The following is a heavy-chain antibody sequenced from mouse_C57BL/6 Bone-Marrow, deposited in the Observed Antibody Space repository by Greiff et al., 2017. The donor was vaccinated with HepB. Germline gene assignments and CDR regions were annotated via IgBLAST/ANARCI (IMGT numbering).Heavy chain of an antibody. D-gene: IGHD5-1*01. CDR3: ARWGRSTYWYFDV. J-gene: IGHJ1*03. CDR2: IYPGDGDT. Sequence: VKLQHSGAELVKPGASVKISCKASGYAFSSYWMNWVKQRPGKGLEWIGQIYPGDGDTNYNGKFKGKATLTADKSSSTAYMQLSSLTSEDSAVYFCARWGRSTYWYFDVWGTGTTVTVSS. CDR1: GYAFSSYW. V-gene: IGHV1-80*01.